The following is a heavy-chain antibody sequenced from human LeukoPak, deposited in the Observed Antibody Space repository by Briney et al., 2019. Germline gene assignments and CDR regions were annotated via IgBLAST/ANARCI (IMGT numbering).Heavy chain of an antibody. Sequence: SVKLSCKAYAFTLTSSAVQWVRQARGQGLEWIGWIFVGSGSRKYGQKFQERVTITRDMSTSKAYVGLSSLRSEDRAVYYCSAGFGSCWYECYCDLGGRGTVVTVSS. V-gene: IGHV1-58*01. CDR3: SAGFGSCWYECYCDL. CDR1: AFTLTSSA. CDR2: IFVGSGSR. D-gene: IGHD6-13*01. J-gene: IGHJ2*01.